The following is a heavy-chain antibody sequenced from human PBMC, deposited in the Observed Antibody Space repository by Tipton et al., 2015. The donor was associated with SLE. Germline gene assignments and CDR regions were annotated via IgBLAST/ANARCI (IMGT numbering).Heavy chain of an antibody. CDR1: GGSISVYY. Sequence: TLSLTCTVSGGSISVYYWGWIRQPPGKGLEWIGSISYSGNTYYNPSLKSRITISLDTSKNQFSLQVSSVTAADTAVYYCARDGRLLGELVDYWGQGTLVTVSS. J-gene: IGHJ4*02. CDR2: ISYSGNT. V-gene: IGHV4-39*07. D-gene: IGHD3-3*01. CDR3: ARDGRLLGELVDY.